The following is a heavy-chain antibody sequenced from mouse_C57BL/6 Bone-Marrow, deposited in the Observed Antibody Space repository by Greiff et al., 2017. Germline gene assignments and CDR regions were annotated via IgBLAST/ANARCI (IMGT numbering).Heavy chain of an antibody. V-gene: IGHV1-53*01. CDR1: GYTFTSYW. Sequence: VQLQQSGPELVKPGASVKMSCKASGYTFTSYWMNWVKQRPGKGLEWIGNINPSNGGTNYNEKFKSKATLTVDKSSSTAYMQLSSLTSEDSAVYFCVRYFCGSSAGLAYLRQGTLFTVSA. D-gene: IGHD1-1*01. CDR2: INPSNGGT. J-gene: IGHJ3*01. CDR3: VRYFCGSSAGLAY.